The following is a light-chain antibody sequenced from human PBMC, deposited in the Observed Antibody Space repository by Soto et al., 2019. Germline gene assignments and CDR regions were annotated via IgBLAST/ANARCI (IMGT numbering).Light chain of an antibody. V-gene: IGKV3-15*01. CDR3: QQYNNWPQT. J-gene: IGKJ1*01. CDR1: QSLRRS. CDR2: GAS. Sequence: SLSPGAMSMSLGERANRACRASQSLRRSLAWYQQKPGQAPRLLIYGASTRATGIPARFSGSGSGTDFTLTISGLQSEDFAVYYCQQYNNWPQTFGQGTKVDIK.